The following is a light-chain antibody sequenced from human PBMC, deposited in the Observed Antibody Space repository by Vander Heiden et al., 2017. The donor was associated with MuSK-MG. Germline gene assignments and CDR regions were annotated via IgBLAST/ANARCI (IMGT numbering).Light chain of an antibody. CDR3: QQYSIYPPT. CDR1: QDITNS. Sequence: IQMTQSPSSLSASVGDRVTITCRASQDITNSLAWFQQKPGKAPKSLIYAASSLRSGVPSRFTGSGSGTHFTLTITSLQPEDFATYYCQQYSIYPPTFGQGSKL. V-gene: IGKV1-16*01. J-gene: IGKJ2*01. CDR2: AAS.